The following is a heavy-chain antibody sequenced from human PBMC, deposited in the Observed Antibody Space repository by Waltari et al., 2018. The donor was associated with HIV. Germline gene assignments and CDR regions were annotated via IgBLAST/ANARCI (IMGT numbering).Heavy chain of an antibody. CDR1: GYTFTSYD. V-gene: IGHV1-8*02. CDR3: ATIGVFANS. Sequence: QVQLVQSGAEVKKPGASVKVSCKASGYTFTSYDINWVRLATGQGLEWMGYMKPNSGDTVYAQKFQGRVTMTRDISTNTAYMELNWLTSEDTAIYYCATIGVFANSWGQGSLITVSS. D-gene: IGHD3-10*02. J-gene: IGHJ4*02. CDR2: MKPNSGDT.